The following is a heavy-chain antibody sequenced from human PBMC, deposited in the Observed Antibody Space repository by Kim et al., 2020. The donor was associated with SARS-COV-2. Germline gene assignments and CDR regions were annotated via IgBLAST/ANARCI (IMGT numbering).Heavy chain of an antibody. V-gene: IGHV3-7*01. CDR1: GFTFSSYW. D-gene: IGHD2-2*01. J-gene: IGHJ5*02. CDR3: ARDKSRYQLPWFDP. CDR2: IKQDGSEK. Sequence: GGSLRLSCAASGFTFSSYWMSWVRQAPGKGLEWVANIKQDGSEKYYVDSVKGRFTISRDNAKNSLYLQMNSLRAEDTAVYYCARDKSRYQLPWFDPWGQGTLVTVSS.